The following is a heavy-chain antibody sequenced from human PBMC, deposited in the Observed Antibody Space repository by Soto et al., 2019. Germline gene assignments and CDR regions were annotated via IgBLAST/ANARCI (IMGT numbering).Heavy chain of an antibody. CDR3: AREGDIVVVPAINWFDP. CDR1: GLTFSRYW. D-gene: IGHD2-2*01. J-gene: IGHJ5*02. V-gene: IGHV3-7*01. Sequence: GGSLRLSCADSGLTFSRYWVSWVRQAPGKGLEWVASIKQDGSERYYVDSVKGRFTISRDNAKNSQYLQMNSLRTEDTAVYYCAREGDIVVVPAINWFDPWGQGTLVTVSS. CDR2: IKQDGSER.